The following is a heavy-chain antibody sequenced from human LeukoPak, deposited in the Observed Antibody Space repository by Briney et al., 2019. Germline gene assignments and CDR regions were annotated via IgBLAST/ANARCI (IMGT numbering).Heavy chain of an antibody. V-gene: IGHV1-69*01. CDR1: GGTFSSYA. D-gene: IGHD6-19*01. CDR2: IIPIFGTA. Sequence: ASVKVSCKASGGTFSSYAISWVRQAPGQGLEWMGGIIPIFGTANYAQKFQGRVTITADESTSTAYMELRSLRSDDTAVYYCARATGYSSGWYLDYWGQGTLVTVSS. J-gene: IGHJ4*02. CDR3: ARATGYSSGWYLDY.